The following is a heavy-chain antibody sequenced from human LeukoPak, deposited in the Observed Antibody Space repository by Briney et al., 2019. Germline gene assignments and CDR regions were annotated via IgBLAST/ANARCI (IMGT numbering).Heavy chain of an antibody. J-gene: IGHJ4*02. V-gene: IGHV4-31*11. CDR2: FYYSGST. Sequence: SETLSLTCAVSGGSISSGAYYWSWIRQHPGKGLEWIGYFYYSGSTYYNPSLKSRVTISVDTSKNQFSLDLSSVTAADTAVYYCARDLGDGYLANDYWGQGTLVTVSS. D-gene: IGHD5-24*01. CDR1: GGSISSGAYY. CDR3: ARDLGDGYLANDY.